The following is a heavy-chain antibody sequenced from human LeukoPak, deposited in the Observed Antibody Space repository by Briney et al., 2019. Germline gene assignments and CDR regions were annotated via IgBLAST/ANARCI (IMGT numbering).Heavy chain of an antibody. CDR1: GFTFSSYA. V-gene: IGHV3-23*01. J-gene: IGHJ3*02. Sequence: SGGSLRLSCAASGFTFSSYAMSWVRQAPGKGLEWVSAISGSGGSTYYADSVKGRFTISRDNAKNSLYLQMNSLRAEDTAVYYCARDPRDFGVVIYAFDIWGQGTMVTVSS. CDR2: ISGSGGST. D-gene: IGHD3-3*01. CDR3: ARDPRDFGVVIYAFDI.